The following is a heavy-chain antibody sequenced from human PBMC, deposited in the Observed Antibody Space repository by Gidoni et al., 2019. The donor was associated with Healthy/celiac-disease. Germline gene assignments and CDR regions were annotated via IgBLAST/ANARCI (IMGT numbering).Heavy chain of an antibody. Sequence: QVQLQESGPGLVKPSQTLSLTCTVSGGSISSGGYYWSWLRQHPGKGLEWIGYIYYSGSTYYNPSLKSRVTISVDTSKNQFSLKLSSVTAADTAVYYCARTLAAFEYCSSTSCYFNYYYYYMDVWGKGTTVTVSS. CDR2: IYYSGST. V-gene: IGHV4-31*03. CDR3: ARTLAAFEYCSSTSCYFNYYYYYMDV. D-gene: IGHD2-2*01. CDR1: GGSISSGGYY. J-gene: IGHJ6*03.